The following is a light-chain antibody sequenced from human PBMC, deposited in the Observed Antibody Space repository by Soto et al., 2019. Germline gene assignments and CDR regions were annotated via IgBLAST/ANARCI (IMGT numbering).Light chain of an antibody. V-gene: IGKV1-9*01. CDR3: HQSQSYPFT. J-gene: IGKJ4*01. Sequence: DIQLTQSPPFLSASVGDRVTITCRASQGINSYLAWSQQKPGKAPKLLIYAASTLQSGVPSRFSGSGSGTDFTRTISSLQPADFATYYCHQSQSYPFTFGGGTQVGSK. CDR1: QGINSY. CDR2: AAS.